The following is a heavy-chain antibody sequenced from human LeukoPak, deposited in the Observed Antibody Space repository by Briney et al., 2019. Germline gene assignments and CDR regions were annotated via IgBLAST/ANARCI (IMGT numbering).Heavy chain of an antibody. CDR3: ARGAGEWELTFDY. Sequence: ASVKVSCKASGYTFTGYYMDWVRQAPGQWLEWMGWINPNSGGTNYAQKFQGRVTMTRDTSISTAYMELSRLRSDDTAVYYCARGAGEWELTFDYWGQGTLVTVSS. CDR1: GYTFTGYY. V-gene: IGHV1-2*02. J-gene: IGHJ4*02. CDR2: INPNSGGT. D-gene: IGHD1-26*01.